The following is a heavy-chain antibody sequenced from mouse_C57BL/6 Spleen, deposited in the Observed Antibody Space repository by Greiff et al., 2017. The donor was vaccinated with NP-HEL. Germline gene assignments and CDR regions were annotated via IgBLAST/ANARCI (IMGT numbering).Heavy chain of an antibody. V-gene: IGHV5-17*01. J-gene: IGHJ3*01. CDR3: ARSSYAWFAY. CDR2: ISSGSSTI. Sequence: EVKVVESGGGLVKPGGSLKLSCAASGFTFSDYGMHWVRQAPEKGLEWVAYISSGSSTIYYADTVKGRFTISRDNAKNTLFLQMTSLRSEDTAMYYCARSSYAWFAYWGQGTLVTVSA. CDR1: GFTFSDYG. D-gene: IGHD1-1*01.